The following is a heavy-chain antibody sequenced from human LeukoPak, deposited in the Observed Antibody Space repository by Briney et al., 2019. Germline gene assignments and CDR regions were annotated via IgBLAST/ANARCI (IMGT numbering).Heavy chain of an antibody. Sequence: GASVKVSCKASGYTFTAYYMHWVRQAPGQGLEWMGWINPKSASTVYAQKFQGRVTMTRDTSLSTGNMELSRLRPDDTAVYYCAKGGEFHYYMGVWGKGTTVTVSS. CDR3: AKGGEFHYYMGV. V-gene: IGHV1-2*02. J-gene: IGHJ6*03. D-gene: IGHD2-21*01. CDR2: INPKSAST. CDR1: GYTFTAYY.